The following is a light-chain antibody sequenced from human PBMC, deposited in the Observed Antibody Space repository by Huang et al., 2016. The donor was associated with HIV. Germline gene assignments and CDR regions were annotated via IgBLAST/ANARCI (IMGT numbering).Light chain of an antibody. J-gene: IGKJ2*01. V-gene: IGKV1-39*01. CDR3: HQSFTTVPYT. Sequence: DIEMTQSPSSLSASVGDTVTMTCRASQNINKYLNWYQQKVGKAPQLIISVVSHLKEGVPLRFSGSKSGTNFTLTIKNLQPDDFATYYCHQSFTTVPYTFAQGTKLEIK. CDR2: VVS. CDR1: QNINKY.